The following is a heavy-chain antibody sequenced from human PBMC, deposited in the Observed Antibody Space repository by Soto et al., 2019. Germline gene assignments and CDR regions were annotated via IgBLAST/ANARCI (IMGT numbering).Heavy chain of an antibody. CDR1: GYTFTSYD. J-gene: IGHJ6*03. Sequence: QVPLVQSGAEVKKPGASVKVSCKASGYTFTSYDINWVRQATGQGLEWMGWMNPNSGNTGYAQKFQGRVTMTRNTSISTAYMELSSLRSEDAAVYYCARGHYYPYYMDVWGKGTTVTVSS. V-gene: IGHV1-8*01. D-gene: IGHD3-22*01. CDR3: ARGHYYPYYMDV. CDR2: MNPNSGNT.